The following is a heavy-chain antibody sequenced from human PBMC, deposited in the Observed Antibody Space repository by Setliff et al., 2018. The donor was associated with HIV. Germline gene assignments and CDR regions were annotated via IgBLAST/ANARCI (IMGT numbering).Heavy chain of an antibody. D-gene: IGHD3-22*01. CDR2: VHSTGTT. V-gene: IGHV4-4*07. CDR1: GGSFSTHY. CDR3: ARARITMTGGRLEPYAFDR. J-gene: IGHJ3*01. Sequence: PSETLSLTCTVSGGSFSTHYWSWIRQPAGEGLEYIGRVHSTGTTIYNPSLKSRVTMSVDTSKNQLSLKLRSVTAADTAVYYCARARITMTGGRLEPYAFDRWGQGTKVTVSS.